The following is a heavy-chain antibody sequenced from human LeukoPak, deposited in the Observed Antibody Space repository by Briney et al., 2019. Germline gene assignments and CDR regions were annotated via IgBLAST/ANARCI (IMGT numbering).Heavy chain of an antibody. Sequence: ASVNLSCTSSGSTFTDYYIHWGRQAPGQGLGWMGWSNPKSGGTDSAQKFQGRVTMTRDTSISSASVELSRLSSDDTAVYYCARGDCSGATCYDLFDVWGQGTKVTVSS. D-gene: IGHD2-2*01. CDR2: SNPKSGGT. V-gene: IGHV1-2*02. J-gene: IGHJ3*01. CDR1: GSTFTDYY. CDR3: ARGDCSGATCYDLFDV.